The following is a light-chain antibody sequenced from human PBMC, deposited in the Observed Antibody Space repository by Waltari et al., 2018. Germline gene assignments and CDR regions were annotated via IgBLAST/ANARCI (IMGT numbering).Light chain of an antibody. CDR3: QQYYGVPLT. J-gene: IGKJ4*01. CDR2: WAS. Sequence: DIVMTQSPDFLAVSLGERATINCKSSRSVLYSANNKDYLAWYQQKPGQPPKLLIYWASTRESGVPDRFSGSGSGTDFTLTISSLQAEDVAVYYCQQYYGVPLTFGGGTKVEIK. CDR1: RSVLYSANNKDY. V-gene: IGKV4-1*01.